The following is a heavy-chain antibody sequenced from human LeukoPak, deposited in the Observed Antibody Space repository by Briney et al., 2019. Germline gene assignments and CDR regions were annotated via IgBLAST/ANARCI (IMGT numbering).Heavy chain of an antibody. D-gene: IGHD3-22*01. V-gene: IGHV3-23*01. CDR3: AKRALDISGYSTIFDY. Sequence: GGSLRLSCAASGFSFSSYGMSWVRQAPGKGLEWVSTIGSIPGNTYYADSVKGRFTISRDNSKNTLYLQMSSLRAEGTAVYYCAKRALDISGYSTIFDYWGQGTLVTVSS. J-gene: IGHJ4*02. CDR1: GFSFSSYG. CDR2: IGSIPGNT.